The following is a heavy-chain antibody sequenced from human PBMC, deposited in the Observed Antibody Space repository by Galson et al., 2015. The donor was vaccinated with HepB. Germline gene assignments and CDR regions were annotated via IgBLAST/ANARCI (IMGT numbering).Heavy chain of an antibody. Sequence: SVKVSCKASGGTFSSYAISWVRQAPGQGLEWMGGIIPIFGTANYAQKFQGRVTITADESTSTAYMELSSLRSEDTAVYYCARAAVDSSSSLGYYYGMDVWGQGTTVTVSS. D-gene: IGHD6-6*01. V-gene: IGHV1-69*13. CDR3: ARAAVDSSSSLGYYYGMDV. CDR2: IIPIFGTA. J-gene: IGHJ6*02. CDR1: GGTFSSYA.